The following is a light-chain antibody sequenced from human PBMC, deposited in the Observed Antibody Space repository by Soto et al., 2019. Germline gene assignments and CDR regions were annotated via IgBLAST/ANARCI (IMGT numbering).Light chain of an antibody. V-gene: IGKV1-5*03. CDR2: KAS. Sequence: DIQMTQSPSSVSASVGDRVTITCRASQSISSWLAWYQQKPGKAPKLLIYKASSLESGVPSRFSGSGSGTEFTLTISSLQPDDFATYYCQQYNSYSKMFGQGTKVDIK. J-gene: IGKJ1*01. CDR3: QQYNSYSKM. CDR1: QSISSW.